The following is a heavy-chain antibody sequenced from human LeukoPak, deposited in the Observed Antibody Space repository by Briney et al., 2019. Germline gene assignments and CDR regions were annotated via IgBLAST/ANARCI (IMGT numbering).Heavy chain of an antibody. Sequence: SETLSLTCSVSGGSFSSSSYYWSWIRQPPGKGLEWIGSIYYSGSTFSNPSLKSRVTISVDTSKNQFSLKLSSVTAADTAVYYCAKDYGDYPLSFDYWGQGTLVTVSS. CDR2: IYYSGST. D-gene: IGHD4-17*01. CDR1: GGSFSSSSYY. J-gene: IGHJ4*02. CDR3: AKDYGDYPLSFDY. V-gene: IGHV4-39*07.